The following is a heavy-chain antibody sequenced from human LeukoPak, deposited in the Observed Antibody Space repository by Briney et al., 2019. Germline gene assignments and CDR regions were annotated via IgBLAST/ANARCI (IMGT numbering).Heavy chain of an antibody. J-gene: IGHJ3*02. Sequence: PSQTLSLTCTVSGGSISSISYYWGWIRQPPGKGLEWIGSIYYSGSTYYNPSLKSRVTISEDTSKNQFSLKLSSVTAADTAVYYCARPGGRGDYWRRDAFDIWGQGTMVTVSS. V-gene: IGHV4-39*07. CDR1: GGSISSISYY. D-gene: IGHD4-17*01. CDR3: ARPGGRGDYWRRDAFDI. CDR2: IYYSGST.